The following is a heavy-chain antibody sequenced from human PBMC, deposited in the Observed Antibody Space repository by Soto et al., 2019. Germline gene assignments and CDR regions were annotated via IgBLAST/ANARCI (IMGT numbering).Heavy chain of an antibody. CDR2: IYYSGST. CDR3: ATYYDFWSGFGHYGMDV. D-gene: IGHD3-3*01. CDR1: GGSISSGGYY. J-gene: IGHJ6*02. V-gene: IGHV4-61*08. Sequence: SETLSLTCTVSGGSISSGGYYWSWIRQHPGKGLEWIGYIYYSGSTNYNPSLKSRVTISVDTSKNQFSLKLSSVTAADTAVYYCATYYDFWSGFGHYGMDVWGQGTTVTVSS.